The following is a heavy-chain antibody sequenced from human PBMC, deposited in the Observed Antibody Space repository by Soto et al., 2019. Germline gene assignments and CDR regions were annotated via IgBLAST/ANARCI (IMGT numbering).Heavy chain of an antibody. Sequence: GEPLKISWKGPGYSFTSDWIGWVRQMPGKGLEWMEIIYPSDSDTRYSPSFQGQITISADKSINTAYLQWSSLKASDTAMYYCASQSRGRGYSYGYCDYWGQGTLVTVSS. CDR3: ASQSRGRGYSYGYCDY. CDR1: GYSFTSDW. CDR2: IYPSDSDT. V-gene: IGHV5-51*01. J-gene: IGHJ4*02. D-gene: IGHD5-18*01.